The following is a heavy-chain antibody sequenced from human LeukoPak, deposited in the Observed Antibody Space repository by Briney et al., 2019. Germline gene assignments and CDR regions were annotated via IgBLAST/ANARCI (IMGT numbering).Heavy chain of an antibody. CDR3: ARVGVAGPRYFDY. D-gene: IGHD6-19*01. CDR2: IHYSGST. CDR1: GGSISNYY. Sequence: PSETLSLTCTVSGGSISNYYWSWIRQPPGKGLEWIGYIHYSGSTNYNPSLKSRVTISVDTSKNQFSLKLSSVTAADTAVYYCARVGVAGPRYFDYWGQGTLVSVSS. J-gene: IGHJ4*02. V-gene: IGHV4-59*12.